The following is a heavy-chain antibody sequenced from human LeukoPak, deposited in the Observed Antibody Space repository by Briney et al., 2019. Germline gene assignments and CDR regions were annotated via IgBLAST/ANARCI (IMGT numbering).Heavy chain of an antibody. CDR1: GFTFSRFA. D-gene: IGHD3-16*01. Sequence: PVGSLRLSCSASGFTFSRFAMTWVRHLPGKGLEWVSTISLNGLQTFYADSVKGRFSVSRDNSKNIVYLQMDSLRADDSALYSCAKDANYLDSSDYVIPFDYWGPGTLVTVAS. CDR3: AKDANYLDSSDYVIPFDY. V-gene: IGHV3-23*01. J-gene: IGHJ4*02. CDR2: ISLNGLQT.